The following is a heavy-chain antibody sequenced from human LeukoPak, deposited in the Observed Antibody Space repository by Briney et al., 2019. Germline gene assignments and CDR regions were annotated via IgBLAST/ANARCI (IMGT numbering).Heavy chain of an antibody. Sequence: SETLSLSCTVSGDSVSSGYWTRIRQSPGKGLEWIGYISDSGITDYNPSLKSRLTISVDTSNNKFSLNLHSVTAADTAVYYCAGRGHRYSRDWGQGILVTVSS. CDR2: ISDSGIT. D-gene: IGHD2-15*01. V-gene: IGHV4-4*09. CDR1: GDSVSSGY. J-gene: IGHJ1*01. CDR3: AGRGHRYSRD.